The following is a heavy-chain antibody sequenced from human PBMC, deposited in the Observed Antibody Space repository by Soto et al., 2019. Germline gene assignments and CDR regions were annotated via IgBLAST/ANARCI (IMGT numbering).Heavy chain of an antibody. D-gene: IGHD3-22*01. J-gene: IGHJ4*02. V-gene: IGHV3-48*04. CDR2: ISGGGGSTI. Sequence: PGGSLRLSCAASGFTFSSSAMSWVRQAPGKGLEWVSYISGGGGSTIQYAHSVKGRFTISRDNAKNSLFLQMNSLRAEDTAVYYCARQRGYYDSSGLDYWGQGTLVTVSS. CDR1: GFTFSSSA. CDR3: ARQRGYYDSSGLDY.